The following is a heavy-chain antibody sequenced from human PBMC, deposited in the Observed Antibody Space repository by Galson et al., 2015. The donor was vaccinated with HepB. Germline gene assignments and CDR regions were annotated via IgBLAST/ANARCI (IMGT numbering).Heavy chain of an antibody. Sequence: SLRLSCAASGFTFSSYAMSWVRQAPGKGLEWVSAISGSGGSTYYADSVKGRFTISRDNSKNTLYLQMNSLRAGDTAVYYCARGGTEGLLWFGELFDYWGQGTLVTVSS. D-gene: IGHD3-10*01. V-gene: IGHV3-23*01. CDR2: ISGSGGST. CDR1: GFTFSSYA. J-gene: IGHJ4*02. CDR3: ARGGTEGLLWFGELFDY.